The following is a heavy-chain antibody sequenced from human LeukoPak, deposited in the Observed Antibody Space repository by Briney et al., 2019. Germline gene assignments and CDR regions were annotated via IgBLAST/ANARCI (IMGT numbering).Heavy chain of an antibody. V-gene: IGHV3-21*01. D-gene: IGHD2-2*01. J-gene: IGHJ5*02. Sequence: GGSLGLSCAASGFTFSSYSMNWVRQAPGKGLEWVSSIISGSSYIYYADSVKGRFTISRDNAKNSLYLQMNSLRAEDTAVYYCARPPLGYCSSTSCLENWFDPWGQGTLVTVSS. CDR3: ARPPLGYCSSTSCLENWFDP. CDR2: IISGSSYI. CDR1: GFTFSSYS.